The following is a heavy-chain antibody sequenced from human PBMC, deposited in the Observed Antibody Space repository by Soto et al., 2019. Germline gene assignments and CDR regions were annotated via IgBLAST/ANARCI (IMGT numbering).Heavy chain of an antibody. V-gene: IGHV1-2*04. J-gene: IGHJ3*02. CDR3: ASTIFGVVGGDDAFDI. Sequence: ASVKVSCKASGYTFTVYYMHWVLQAPGQGLEWMGWINPNSGGTNYAQKFQGWVTMTRDTSISTAYMELSRLRSDDTAVYYCASTIFGVVGGDDAFDIWGQGTMVTVSS. D-gene: IGHD3-3*01. CDR2: INPNSGGT. CDR1: GYTFTVYY.